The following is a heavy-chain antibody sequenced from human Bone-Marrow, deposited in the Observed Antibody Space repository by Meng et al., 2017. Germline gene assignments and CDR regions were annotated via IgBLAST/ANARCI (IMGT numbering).Heavy chain of an antibody. CDR2: IYYSGST. CDR1: GGSISSGNHY. Sequence: VHLQERGPGLVKPYQPLSLTCTVSGGSISSGNHYWSWIRQHPGKGLEYIGYIYYSGSTYYNPSLKSRVIISVDTSKNQFSLRLNSVTAADTAVYYCASLYGDSSVWYLDLWGRGTLVTVSS. J-gene: IGHJ2*01. V-gene: IGHV4-31*03. D-gene: IGHD4-17*01. CDR3: ASLYGDSSVWYLDL.